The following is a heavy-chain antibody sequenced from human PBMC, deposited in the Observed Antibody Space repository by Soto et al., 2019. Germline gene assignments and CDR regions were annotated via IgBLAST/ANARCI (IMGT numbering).Heavy chain of an antibody. CDR3: ERGRTFACKNWFDP. V-gene: IGHV1-8*01. J-gene: IGHJ5*02. CDR2: MNPNSGNT. Sequence: QVQLVQSGAEVKKPGASVKVSCKASGYTFTSYDINWVRQATGQGLEWMGWMNPNSGNTGYAQKFQGRVTMTRNTSISTAYMELSSLRSEDTAVYYCERGRTFACKNWFDPWGQGTLVTVSS. CDR1: GYTFTSYD.